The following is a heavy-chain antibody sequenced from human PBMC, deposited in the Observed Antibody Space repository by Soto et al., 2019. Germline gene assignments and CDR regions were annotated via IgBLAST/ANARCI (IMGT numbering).Heavy chain of an antibody. CDR3: AKRSSSSTFDY. Sequence: GGSLRLSCAASGFTFSSYAMSWVRQAPGKGLDWVSVISGSDDSTYYADSVKGRFTISRDNSKNTLYLQMNSLRAEDTAVYYCAKRSSSSTFDYWGQGTLVTVSS. V-gene: IGHV3-23*01. CDR2: ISGSDDST. J-gene: IGHJ4*02. CDR1: GFTFSSYA. D-gene: IGHD6-6*01.